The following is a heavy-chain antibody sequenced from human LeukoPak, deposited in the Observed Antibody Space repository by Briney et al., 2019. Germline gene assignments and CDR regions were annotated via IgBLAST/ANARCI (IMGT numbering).Heavy chain of an antibody. CDR1: GSTFTDYY. V-gene: IGHV1-2*02. D-gene: IGHD3-3*01. CDR3: ARVGLSYYDFWSGYYTFWPTPEVLDY. CDR2: INPNSGGT. J-gene: IGHJ4*02. Sequence: ASVKVSCKASGSTFTDYYMHWVRQAPGQGLEWMGWINPNSGGTNFAQKFQGRVTMTRDTSISTAYMELNRLRSDDTAVYYCARVGLSYYDFWSGYYTFWPTPEVLDYWGQGTLVTVSS.